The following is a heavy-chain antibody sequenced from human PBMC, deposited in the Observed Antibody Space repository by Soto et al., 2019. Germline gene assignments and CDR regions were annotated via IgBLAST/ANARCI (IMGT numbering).Heavy chain of an antibody. CDR1: GFSFSGYA. Sequence: EVQLLESGGGLVQPGGSLRLSCAASGFSFSGYAMTWVRQAPGKGLEWVSGISGRGDNAFYADSVKGRFTISRDNSKNTLYLQLSTLRAEDTAIYYCAQGVCNPIQCSGRDDSWGQGTLVTVSS. J-gene: IGHJ4*02. D-gene: IGHD3-10*02. CDR3: AQGVCNPIQCSGRDDS. V-gene: IGHV3-23*01. CDR2: ISGRGDNA.